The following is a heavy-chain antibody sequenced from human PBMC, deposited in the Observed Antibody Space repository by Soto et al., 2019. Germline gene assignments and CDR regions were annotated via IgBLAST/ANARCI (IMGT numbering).Heavy chain of an antibody. V-gene: IGHV3-23*01. Sequence: EVQLLESGGGLVQPGGSLRLSCAASGLTFSSYAMSWVRQAPGKGLEWVSVISGSGGSTYYADSVKGRFTISRDNSKNTLYLQMNSLTAEDTAVYYCAKPNLYCSSTSCYDYWGQGILFTVSS. CDR3: AKPNLYCSSTSCYDY. CDR1: GLTFSSYA. D-gene: IGHD2-2*01. CDR2: ISGSGGST. J-gene: IGHJ4*02.